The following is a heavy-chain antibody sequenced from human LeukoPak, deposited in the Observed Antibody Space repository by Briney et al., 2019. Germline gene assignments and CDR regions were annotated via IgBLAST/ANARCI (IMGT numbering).Heavy chain of an antibody. CDR2: IYTSGST. CDR1: GGSINSYY. Sequence: SETLSLTCTVSGGSINSYYWSWIRQPAGKGLEWIGRIYTSGSTNYNPSLNSRVTMSLGTSKNQFSLKLSSVTAADTAVYYCARVVGTAAAGTYYYYYYMDVWGKGTTVTISS. CDR3: ARVVGTAAAGTYYYYYYMDV. V-gene: IGHV4-4*07. J-gene: IGHJ6*03. D-gene: IGHD6-13*01.